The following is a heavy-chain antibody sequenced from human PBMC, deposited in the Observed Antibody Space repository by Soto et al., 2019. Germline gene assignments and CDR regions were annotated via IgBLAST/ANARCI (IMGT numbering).Heavy chain of an antibody. D-gene: IGHD6-19*01. CDR1: GFTFSSYA. CDR3: ARDPSPRAVAYPYYVDY. CDR2: ISYDGSNK. J-gene: IGHJ4*02. V-gene: IGHV3-30-3*01. Sequence: QVQLVESGGGVVQPGRSLRLSCAASGFTFSSYAMHWVRQAPGKGLEWVAVISYDGSNKYYADSVKGRFTISRDNSKNTLYLKMNSRRAEDTAVYYCARDPSPRAVAYPYYVDYWGQGTLVTVSS.